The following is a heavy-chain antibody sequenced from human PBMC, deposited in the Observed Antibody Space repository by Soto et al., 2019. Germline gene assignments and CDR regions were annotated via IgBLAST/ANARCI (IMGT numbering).Heavy chain of an antibody. Sequence: QVQLVESGGGLVKPGGSPRLSCAASGFTFSDYYMSWIRQAPGKGLEWVSYISSSGSTIYYADSVKGRFTISRDNAKNSLYLQMNSLRAEDTAVYYCARDLRIAVAGKSRNAFDIWGQGTMVTVSS. CDR3: ARDLRIAVAGKSRNAFDI. CDR1: GFTFSDYY. V-gene: IGHV3-11*01. CDR2: ISSSGSTI. J-gene: IGHJ3*02. D-gene: IGHD6-19*01.